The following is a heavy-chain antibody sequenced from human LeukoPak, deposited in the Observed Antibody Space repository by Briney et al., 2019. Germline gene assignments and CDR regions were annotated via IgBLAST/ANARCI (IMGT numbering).Heavy chain of an antibody. V-gene: IGHV3-23*01. CDR2: ISGSGGST. J-gene: IGHJ4*02. CDR3: AKGLYSYGYALFDY. CDR1: GFTFDDYD. Sequence: GGSLRLSCAASGFTFDDYDMNWVRQGPGKGLEWVSAISGSGGSTYYADSVKGRFTISRDNSKNTLYLQMNSLRAEDTAVYYCAKGLYSYGYALFDYWGQGTLVTVSS. D-gene: IGHD5-18*01.